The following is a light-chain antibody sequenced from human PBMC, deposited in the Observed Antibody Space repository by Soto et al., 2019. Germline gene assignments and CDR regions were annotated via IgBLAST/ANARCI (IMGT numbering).Light chain of an antibody. J-gene: IGKJ1*01. Sequence: LQMTQSPSTLSASVGDRVTITCRASQSISSWLAWYQQKPGKAPKLLIYKASSLESGVPSRFSGSGSGTGFTLTISSLQPDDFATYYCQQYNSYSWTFGQGTKVDI. CDR3: QQYNSYSWT. V-gene: IGKV1-5*03. CDR2: KAS. CDR1: QSISSW.